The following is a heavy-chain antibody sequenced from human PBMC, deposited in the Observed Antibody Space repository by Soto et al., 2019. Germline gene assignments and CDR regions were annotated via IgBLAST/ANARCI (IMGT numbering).Heavy chain of an antibody. V-gene: IGHV4-34*01. CDR2: INHSGST. CDR3: AIGRVLAPHYMDV. D-gene: IGHD3-3*02. Sequence: SETLSLTCAVYGGSFSGYYWSWIRQPPGKGLEWIGEINHSGSTNYNPSLKSRVTISVDTSKNQFSLKLSSVTAADTAVYYCAIGRVLAPHYMDVWGKGTTVTVSS. CDR1: GGSFSGYY. J-gene: IGHJ6*03.